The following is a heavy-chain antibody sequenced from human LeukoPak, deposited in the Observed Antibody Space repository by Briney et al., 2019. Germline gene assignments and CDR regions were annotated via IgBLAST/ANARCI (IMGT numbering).Heavy chain of an antibody. CDR1: GFTFSSYE. CDR2: ISSSGSTI. V-gene: IGHV3-48*03. CDR3: ARVGRYFDWLSYYYGMDV. J-gene: IGHJ6*04. Sequence: GGSLRLSCAASGFTFSSYEMNWVRQAPGKGLEWVSYISSSGSTIYYADSVKGRFTISRDNAKNSLYPQMNSLRGEDTAVYYCARVGRYFDWLSYYYGMDVWGKGTTVTVSS. D-gene: IGHD3-9*01.